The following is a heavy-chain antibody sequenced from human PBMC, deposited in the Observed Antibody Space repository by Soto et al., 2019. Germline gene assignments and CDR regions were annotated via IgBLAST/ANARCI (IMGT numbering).Heavy chain of an antibody. Sequence: EVQLVESGGGVVQPGGSLRLSCAASGFTFSSYTMNWVRQAPGKGLEWVSYISSSSSTIYYADSVKGRFTISRDNAKNSLYLQRNSLRAEDTAVYYCARYQGGYIVATIDYWGQGTLVTVSS. CDR2: ISSSSSTI. CDR1: GFTFSSYT. D-gene: IGHD5-12*01. V-gene: IGHV3-48*01. J-gene: IGHJ4*02. CDR3: ARYQGGYIVATIDY.